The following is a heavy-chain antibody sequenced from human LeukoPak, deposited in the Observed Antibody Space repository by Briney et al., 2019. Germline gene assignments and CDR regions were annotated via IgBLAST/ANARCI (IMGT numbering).Heavy chain of an antibody. D-gene: IGHD4-17*01. CDR1: GFTVSSNY. CDR2: VSGSGGRT. Sequence: GGSLRLSCAASGFTVSSNYMSWVRQAPGKGLEWVSVVSGSGGRTYYAGSVKGRFTISRDNSKNALFLQMNSLRAEDTAVYYCAKGAQDFGDSTTDYWGQGTLVTVSS. CDR3: AKGAQDFGDSTTDY. V-gene: IGHV3-23*01. J-gene: IGHJ4*02.